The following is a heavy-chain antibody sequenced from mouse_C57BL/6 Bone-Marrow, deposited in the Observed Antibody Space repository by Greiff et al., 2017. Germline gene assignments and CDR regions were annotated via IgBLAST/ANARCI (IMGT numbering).Heavy chain of an antibody. CDR2: IYPYNGVS. D-gene: IGHD4-1*01. CDR3: ARSKTGTGYFDV. CDR1: GYSFTGYY. V-gene: IGHV1-31*01. J-gene: IGHJ1*03. Sequence: EVKLMESGPELVKPGASVKISCKASGYSFTGYYMHWVKQSHGNILDWIGYIYPYNGVSSYNQKFKGKATLTVDKSSSPAYMELRSLTSEDSAVYYCARSKTGTGYFDVWGTGTTVTVAS.